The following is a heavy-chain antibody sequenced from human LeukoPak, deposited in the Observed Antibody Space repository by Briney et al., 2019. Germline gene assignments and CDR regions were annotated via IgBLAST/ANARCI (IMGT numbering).Heavy chain of an antibody. J-gene: IGHJ4*02. V-gene: IGHV3-53*01. Sequence: GGSLRLSCAASGFTVSSNYMSWVRQAPGKGLEWVSLIYSGDNTSYADSVKGRFTISRDNSKNTLYLQMNSLRADDTAVYYCARDLDDWGQGTLVTVSS. CDR2: IYSGDNT. CDR3: ARDLDD. CDR1: GFTVSSNY.